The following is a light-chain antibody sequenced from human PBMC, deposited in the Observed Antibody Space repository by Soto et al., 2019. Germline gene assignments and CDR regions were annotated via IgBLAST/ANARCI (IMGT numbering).Light chain of an antibody. CDR2: SAS. CDR1: QDISNW. Sequence: DLQMTQSPSSVSASVGDTVTITCRASQDISNWLAWYQQKPGKAPKLLIYSASSLQSGVPSRFSGSGSGTEFTLTISSLQPEDFATYYCQQANSFPYTFGQGTNLEIK. J-gene: IGKJ2*01. V-gene: IGKV1-12*01. CDR3: QQANSFPYT.